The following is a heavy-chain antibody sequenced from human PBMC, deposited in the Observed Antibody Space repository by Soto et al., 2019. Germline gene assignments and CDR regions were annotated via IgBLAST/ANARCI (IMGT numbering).Heavy chain of an antibody. CDR1: GGSFSGQA. J-gene: IGHJ1*01. CDR3: GTEPY. CDR2: IIPIFHTT. Sequence: SVKVSCKASGGSFSGQAVSWVRQAPGRGLEWMGGIIPIFHTTNYARKFQGRLTITADESTSTASMELTSLTSADTAVYYCGTEPYWGQGTQFTVSS. V-gene: IGHV1-69*13.